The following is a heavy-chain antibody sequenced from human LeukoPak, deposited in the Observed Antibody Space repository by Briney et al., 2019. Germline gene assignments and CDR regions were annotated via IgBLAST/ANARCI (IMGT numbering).Heavy chain of an antibody. CDR3: ARDRPYYDFWSGYKDYYYGMDV. CDR1: GGSISSYY. J-gene: IGHJ6*02. CDR2: IYCSGST. D-gene: IGHD3-3*01. V-gene: IGHV4-59*01. Sequence: SETLSLTCTVSGGSISSYYWSWIRQPPGKGLEWIGYIYCSGSTNYNPSLKSRVTISVDTSKNQFSLKLSSVTAADTAVYYCARDRPYYDFWSGYKDYYYGMDVWGQGTTVTVSS.